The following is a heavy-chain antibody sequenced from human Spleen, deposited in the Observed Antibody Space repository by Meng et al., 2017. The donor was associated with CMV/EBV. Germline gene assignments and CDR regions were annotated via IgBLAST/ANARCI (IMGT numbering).Heavy chain of an antibody. Sequence: SETLSLTCTVSGGSISSYYWSWIRQPPGKGLEWIGYIYYSGSTNYNPSLKSRVTISVDTSKNQFSLKLSSVTAADTAVYYCARGPAKIQLRQVRDQNYYYYYGMDVWGQGTTVTVSS. CDR3: ARGPAKIQLRQVRDQNYYYYYGMDV. CDR2: IYYSGST. J-gene: IGHJ6*02. D-gene: IGHD5-18*01. CDR1: GGSISSYY. V-gene: IGHV4-59*01.